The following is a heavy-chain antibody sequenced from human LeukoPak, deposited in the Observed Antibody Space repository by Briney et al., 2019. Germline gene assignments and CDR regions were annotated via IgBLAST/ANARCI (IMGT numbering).Heavy chain of an antibody. J-gene: IGHJ6*02. D-gene: IGHD2-15*01. V-gene: IGHV3-30*14. CDR1: GFTFSSYA. CDR3: ARDVYDCSGGSCYSEPALRYGMDV. Sequence: GGSLRLSCAVSGFTFSSYAMHWVRQAPGKGLEWVAVISYDGSNKYYTDSVKGRFSISRDNSKNTLYLQMNSLRAEDTAVYYCARDVYDCSGGSCYSEPALRYGMDVWGQGTTVTVSS. CDR2: ISYDGSNK.